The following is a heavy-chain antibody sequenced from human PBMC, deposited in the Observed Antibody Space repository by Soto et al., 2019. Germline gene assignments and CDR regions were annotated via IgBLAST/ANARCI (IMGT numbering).Heavy chain of an antibody. CDR2: INAGNGHT. Sequence: QVQLVQSGAEVKKPGASVKGSCKASGYTFTSYAMHWVRQAPGQRLEWIGWINAGNGHTKYSQKFQGRVTITRDTSASTSYMELSSLRSEDTSVYYCARDRQAAADYWGQGTLVTVSS. V-gene: IGHV1-3*01. CDR1: GYTFTSYA. D-gene: IGHD6-13*01. J-gene: IGHJ4*02. CDR3: ARDRQAAADY.